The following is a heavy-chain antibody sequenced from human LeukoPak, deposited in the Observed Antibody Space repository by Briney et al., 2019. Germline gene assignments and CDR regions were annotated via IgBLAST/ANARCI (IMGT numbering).Heavy chain of an antibody. CDR1: GFTFSSHA. Sequence: GGSLRFSCATSGFTFSSHAMYWVRQAPREGLEWVAIISYDGSNRYYTDSVKGRFTISRDNSKNTLYLQMNSLRGEDTAVYYCARDKTSSSTWYDYWGQGTLVTVSS. V-gene: IGHV3-30-3*01. D-gene: IGHD6-13*01. CDR2: ISYDGSNR. CDR3: ARDKTSSSTWYDY. J-gene: IGHJ4*02.